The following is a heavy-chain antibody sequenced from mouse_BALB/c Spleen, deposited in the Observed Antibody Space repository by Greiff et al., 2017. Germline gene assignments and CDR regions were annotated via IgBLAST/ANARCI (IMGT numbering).Heavy chain of an antibody. V-gene: IGHV5-17*02. CDR1: GFTFSSFG. J-gene: IGHJ2*01. D-gene: IGHD1-1*01. CDR3: ARDYYGSSPVD. Sequence: EVQVVESGGGLVQPGGSRKLSCAASGFTFSSFGMHWVRQAPEKGLEWVAYISSGSSTIYYADTVKGRFTISRDNPKNTLFLQMTSLRSEDTAMYYCARDYYGSSPVDWGQGTTLTVSS. CDR2: ISSGSSTI.